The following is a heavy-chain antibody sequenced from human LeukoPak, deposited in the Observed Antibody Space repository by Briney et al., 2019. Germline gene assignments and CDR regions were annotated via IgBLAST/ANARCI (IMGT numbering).Heavy chain of an antibody. V-gene: IGHV4-59*01. CDR1: GGSISSYY. D-gene: IGHD3-22*01. Sequence: SETLSLTCTVSGGSISSYYWSWIRQSPGKGLECIGYIHYTGSTNYNPSLKSRVTISVETSKNQFSLKLKSVTAADTAVYFCAKFYFDSSGYYDVFDIWGQGTMVTVSS. CDR3: AKFYFDSSGYYDVFDI. J-gene: IGHJ3*02. CDR2: IHYTGST.